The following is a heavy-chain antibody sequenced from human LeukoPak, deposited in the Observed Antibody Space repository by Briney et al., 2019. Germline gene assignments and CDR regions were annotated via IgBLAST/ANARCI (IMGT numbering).Heavy chain of an antibody. CDR3: ARDDFDWLLRSGYYYGMDV. Sequence: PFEILSLTCAVYGGSFSGYYWSWIRQPPGKGLEWIGEINHSGSTNYNPSLKSRVTISVDTSKNQFSLKLSSVTAADTAVYYCARDDFDWLLRSGYYYGMDVWGQGTTVTVSS. D-gene: IGHD3-9*01. CDR2: INHSGST. V-gene: IGHV4-34*01. J-gene: IGHJ6*02. CDR1: GGSFSGYY.